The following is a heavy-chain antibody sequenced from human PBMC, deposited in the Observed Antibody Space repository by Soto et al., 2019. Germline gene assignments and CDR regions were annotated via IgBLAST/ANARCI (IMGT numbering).Heavy chain of an antibody. CDR2: ISGSGGST. J-gene: IGHJ6*02. V-gene: IGHV3-23*01. CDR1: GFTFSSYA. Sequence: EVQLLESGGGLVQPGGSLRLSCAASGFTFSSYAMSWVRQAPGKGLEWVSAISGSGGSTYYADSVKGRFTISRDNSKNTLYLQMNSLRAEDTAVYYCAKDEGWELFNYYYYGMDVWGQGTTVTVSS. CDR3: AKDEGWELFNYYYYGMDV. D-gene: IGHD1-26*01.